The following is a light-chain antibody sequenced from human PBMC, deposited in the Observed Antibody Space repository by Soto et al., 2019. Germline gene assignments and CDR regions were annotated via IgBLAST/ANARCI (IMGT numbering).Light chain of an antibody. CDR1: QSVSSSY. CDR3: QQRSNWP. Sequence: EIVLTQSPGTLSLSPGERATLSCRASQSVSSSYLAWYQQKPGQAPRLLIYGASTRTTDIPGRFSGSGSGTDFTLTISSLQSEDFAIYYCQQRSNWPVGPGTKVDIK. V-gene: IGKV3D-20*02. J-gene: IGKJ3*01. CDR2: GAS.